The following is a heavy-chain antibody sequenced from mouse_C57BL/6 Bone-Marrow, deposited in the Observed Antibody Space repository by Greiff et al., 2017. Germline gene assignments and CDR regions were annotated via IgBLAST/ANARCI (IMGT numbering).Heavy chain of an antibody. CDR2: ISSGGSYT. CDR1: GFTFSSYG. D-gene: IGHD1-1*01. CDR3: ARSYYYGSGYDSFAY. J-gene: IGHJ3*01. Sequence: EVQLVESGGDLVKPGGSVKLSCAASGFTFSSYGMSWVRQTPDKRLEWVANISSGGSYTYYPDSVKGRFTISRDNAKTTLYLQRSSLKSEDTAMYYCARSYYYGSGYDSFAYWGQGTLVTVST. V-gene: IGHV5-6*01.